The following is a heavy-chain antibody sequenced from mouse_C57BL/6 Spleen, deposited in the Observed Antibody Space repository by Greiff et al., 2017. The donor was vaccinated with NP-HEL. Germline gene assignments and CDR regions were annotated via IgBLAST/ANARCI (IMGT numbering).Heavy chain of an antibody. D-gene: IGHD1-1*01. V-gene: IGHV14-3*01. CDR2: IDPANGNT. CDR3: ARGPITTVVAYYYAMDY. J-gene: IGHJ4*01. Sequence: VQLQQSVAELVRPGASVKLSCTASGFNIKNTYMHWVKQRPEQGLEWIGRIDPANGNTKYAPKFQGKATITADTSSNTAYLQLSSLTSEDTAIYYCARGPITTVVAYYYAMDYWGQGTSVTVSS. CDR1: GFNIKNTY.